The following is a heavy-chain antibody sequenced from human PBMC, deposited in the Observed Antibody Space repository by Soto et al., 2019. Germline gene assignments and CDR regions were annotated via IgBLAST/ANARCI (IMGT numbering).Heavy chain of an antibody. D-gene: IGHD7-27*01. CDR1: GFTFINYA. CDR3: AKDAISGNQVWDYFDY. J-gene: IGHJ4*02. CDR2: FGVGGNYI. V-gene: IGHV3-23*01. Sequence: PGGSLRLSCAASGFTFINYAISFFRQSPVKGLEWVSGFGVGGNYIYYADSVKGRFTISRDNSKNTLYLQMNSLRAEDTAVYYCAKDAISGNQVWDYFDYWGQGTPVTVSS.